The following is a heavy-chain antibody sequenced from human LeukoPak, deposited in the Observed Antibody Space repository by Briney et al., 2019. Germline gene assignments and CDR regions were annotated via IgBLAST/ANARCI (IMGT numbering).Heavy chain of an antibody. CDR1: GFTFSRHW. Sequence: GGSLRLSCEASGFTFSRHWMSWVRQAPGKGLEWVANIKQDGSDKNYVDPVKGRFTISRDNAKNSLYLQMNSLRAEDTAVYYCARDSGYCSSFSCYGDAFDIWGQGTMVTVSS. D-gene: IGHD2-2*01. J-gene: IGHJ3*02. CDR3: ARDSGYCSSFSCYGDAFDI. V-gene: IGHV3-7*03. CDR2: IKQDGSDK.